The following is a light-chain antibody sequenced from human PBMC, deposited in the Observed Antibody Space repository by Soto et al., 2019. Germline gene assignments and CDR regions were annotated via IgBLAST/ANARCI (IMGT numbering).Light chain of an antibody. V-gene: IGKV3-20*01. Sequence: EIVLTQSPGTLSLSPGERATLSCRASQSVSSRYLAWYQQKPGQAPRLVIYGASSRATGIPDRFSGSESGTDFTLTISRLEPEDFAVYYCQQYGSSPPMYTFGQGTKLEIK. CDR3: QQYGSSPPMYT. CDR1: QSVSSRY. J-gene: IGKJ2*01. CDR2: GAS.